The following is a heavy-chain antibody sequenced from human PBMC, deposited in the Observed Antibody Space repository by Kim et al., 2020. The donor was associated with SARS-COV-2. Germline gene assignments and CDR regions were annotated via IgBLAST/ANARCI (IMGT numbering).Heavy chain of an antibody. J-gene: IGHJ3*02. D-gene: IGHD6-6*01. CDR3: ARDSSIAARNDAFDI. V-gene: IGHV1-18*01. Sequence: QELQGRVTMTTDTSTSTAYMEMRSLRSDDTAVYYCARDSSIAARNDAFDIWGQGTMVTVSS.